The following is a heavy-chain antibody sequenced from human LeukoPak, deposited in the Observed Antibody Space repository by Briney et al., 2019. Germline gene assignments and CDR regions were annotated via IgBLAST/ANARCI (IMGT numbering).Heavy chain of an antibody. V-gene: IGHV1-46*01. D-gene: IGHD2-15*01. CDR3: ARVSGYCSGGSCYGLPSHGMDV. CDR2: INPSGGST. Sequence: ASVKVSCKASGYTFTNYYIHWVRQAPGQGLEWMGIINPSGGSTSSAQKFQGRVTMTRDTSTSTVYMEMSSLRSEDTAVYHCARVSGYCSGGSCYGLPSHGMDVWGQGTTVTVSS. J-gene: IGHJ6*02. CDR1: GYTFTNYY.